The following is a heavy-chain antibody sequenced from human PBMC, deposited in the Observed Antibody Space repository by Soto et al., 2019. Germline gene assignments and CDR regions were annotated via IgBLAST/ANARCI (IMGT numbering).Heavy chain of an antibody. J-gene: IGHJ4*02. CDR3: AKVEDIDY. D-gene: IGHD2-15*01. CDR1: GFTFMNFA. V-gene: IGHV3-23*01. CDR2: ITSGGTT. Sequence: EVQVLETGGGLVQPGGSLRLSCAASGFTFMNFAMCWVRQAPGKGLEWVSTITSGGTTYYADSVKGRFTISRDNSKNALYLQMIGLRAADTAVYHCAKVEDIDYGGQGTLVTVSS.